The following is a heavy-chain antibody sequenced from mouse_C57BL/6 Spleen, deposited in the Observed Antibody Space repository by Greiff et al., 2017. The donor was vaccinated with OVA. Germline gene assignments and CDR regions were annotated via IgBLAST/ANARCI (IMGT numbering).Heavy chain of an antibody. J-gene: IGHJ2*01. CDR2: IDPSDSET. CDR1: GYTFTSYW. Sequence: QVQLQQPGPELVRPGSSVKLSCKASGYTFTSYWMHWVKQRPIQGLEWIGNIDPSDSETHYNQKFKDKATLTVDKSSSTAYMQLSSLTSEDSAVYYCSRSRGDYPLDYWGQGTTLTVSS. D-gene: IGHD2-4*01. V-gene: IGHV1-52*01. CDR3: SRSRGDYPLDY.